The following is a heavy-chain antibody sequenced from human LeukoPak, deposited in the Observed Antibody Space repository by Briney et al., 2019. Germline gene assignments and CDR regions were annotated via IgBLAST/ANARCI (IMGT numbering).Heavy chain of an antibody. V-gene: IGHV4-39*01. CDR3: ARGRGSLTY. Sequence: PSETLSLTCTVSGDSIYITTYSWGWIRQPPGKGLEWIGSLTYSGNTYYNPSLESRVTISVDTSKNQFSLKLTSVTAADTAVYYCARGRGSLTYWGQGTLATVSS. J-gene: IGHJ4*02. D-gene: IGHD3-10*01. CDR1: GDSIYITTYS. CDR2: LTYSGNT.